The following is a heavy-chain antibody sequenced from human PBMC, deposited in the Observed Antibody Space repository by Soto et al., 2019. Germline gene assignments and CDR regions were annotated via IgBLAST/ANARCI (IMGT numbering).Heavy chain of an antibody. CDR1: GGSISSYY. CDR2: IYYSGST. V-gene: IGHV4-59*08. D-gene: IGHD6-19*01. Sequence: SETLSLTCTVSGGSISSYYWSWIRQPPGKGLEWIGYIYYSGSTDYNPSLKSRVTLSVDTSKNQFSLKLNSVTAADTAVYFCARQEGYTSGWYPFDYWGQGALVTAPQ. J-gene: IGHJ4*02. CDR3: ARQEGYTSGWYPFDY.